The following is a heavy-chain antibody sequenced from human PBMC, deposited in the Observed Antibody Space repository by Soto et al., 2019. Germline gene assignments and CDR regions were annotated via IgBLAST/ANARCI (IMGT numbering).Heavy chain of an antibody. CDR2: IDPSDSYT. CDR3: ARRKFLTTVVPAGAFDI. V-gene: IGHV5-10-1*01. Sequence: LGESLKISCKGSGYSFTSYWISWVRQMPGKGLEWMGRIDPSDSYTNYSPSFQGHVTISADKSISTAYLQWSSLKASDTAMYYCARRKFLTTVVPAGAFDIWGQGTMVTVSS. J-gene: IGHJ3*02. D-gene: IGHD4-17*01. CDR1: GYSFTSYW.